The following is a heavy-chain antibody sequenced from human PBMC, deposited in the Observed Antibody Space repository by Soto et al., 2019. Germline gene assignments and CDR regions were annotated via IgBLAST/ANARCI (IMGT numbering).Heavy chain of an antibody. D-gene: IGHD2-2*02. CDR3: AREYTYGSNFFDC. Sequence: SETLSLTCAVYGGSFSGYYWSWIRKPPGKGLEWIGEINHSGSTNYNPSLKSRVTISVDTSKNQFSLRLTSVTAADTAVYYCAREYTYGSNFFDCWGQGALVTVSS. V-gene: IGHV4-34*01. CDR2: INHSGST. J-gene: IGHJ4*02. CDR1: GGSFSGYY.